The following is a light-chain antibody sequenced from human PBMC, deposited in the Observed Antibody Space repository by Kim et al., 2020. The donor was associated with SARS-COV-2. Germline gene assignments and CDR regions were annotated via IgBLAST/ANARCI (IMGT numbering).Light chain of an antibody. J-gene: IGKJ1*01. Sequence: SPGERATLSCRASQTINNKLVWYQQKPGQAPRVLIYDATTRATGIPARFIGSGSETDVTLTISSLQSEDFAVYYCQQSNNWPPLTFGQGTKVDIK. V-gene: IGKV3-15*01. CDR3: QQSNNWPPLT. CDR2: DAT. CDR1: QTINNK.